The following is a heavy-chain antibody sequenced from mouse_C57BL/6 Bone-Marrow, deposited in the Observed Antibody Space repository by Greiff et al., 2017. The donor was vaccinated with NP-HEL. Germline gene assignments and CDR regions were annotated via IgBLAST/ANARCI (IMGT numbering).Heavy chain of an antibody. CDR2: ISGGVSYT. Sequence: EVKLVESGGGLVKPGGSLKLSCAASGFTFSSYAMSWVRPTPEKRLGWVATISGGVSYTYYPDNVKGRFTISRDNAKNNLYLQMSHLKSEDTAMYYCARDRLYAMDYWGQGTSVTVSS. CDR1: GFTFSSYA. V-gene: IGHV5-4*01. CDR3: ARDRLYAMDY. J-gene: IGHJ4*01.